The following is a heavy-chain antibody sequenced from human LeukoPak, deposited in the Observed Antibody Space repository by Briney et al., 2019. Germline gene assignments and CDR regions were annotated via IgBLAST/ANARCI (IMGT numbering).Heavy chain of an antibody. D-gene: IGHD3-3*01. V-gene: IGHV3-48*03. CDR2: ISGGGETI. CDR1: GFTFSTYE. Sequence: GGSLRLSCAASGFTFSTYEMNWVRQAPGKGLEWVSYISGGGETIYFADSVKGRFTVSRDNAENSLYLQMNSLRAEDTAVYYCARAMMTTGGGVFDYWGQGAQVTVSS. J-gene: IGHJ4*02. CDR3: ARAMMTTGGGVFDY.